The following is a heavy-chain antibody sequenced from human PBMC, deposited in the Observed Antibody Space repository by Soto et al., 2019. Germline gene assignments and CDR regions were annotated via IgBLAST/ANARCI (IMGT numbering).Heavy chain of an antibody. CDR2: ISAYNGNT. J-gene: IGHJ6*02. CDR3: AXXXXYXXSTSWFCQAYGMDV. D-gene: IGHD2-2*01. CDR1: GYTFTSYG. V-gene: IGHV1-18*01. Sequence: ASVKVSCKASGYTFTSYGISWVRQAPGQGLEWMGWISAYNGNTNYAQKLQGXVTMTXXTSTXTAYMELRSLRSDDTAVYYCAXXXXYXXSTSWFCQAYGMDVWGQGTTVTVSS.